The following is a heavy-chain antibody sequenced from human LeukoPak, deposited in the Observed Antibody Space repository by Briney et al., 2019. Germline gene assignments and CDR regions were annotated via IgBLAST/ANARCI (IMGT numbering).Heavy chain of an antibody. D-gene: IGHD6-13*01. CDR3: ARGASSSWTTTFDP. J-gene: IGHJ5*02. CDR1: GGSISTYY. Sequence: SETLSLTCTISGGSISTYYWTWIRQPPGKGLEWIGYIYYAGNTIHNPSLNSRVTISVDTSKNKFSLKLTSLTAADTAVYYCARGASSSWTTTFDPWGQGTLVTVYS. CDR2: IYYAGNT. V-gene: IGHV4-59*01.